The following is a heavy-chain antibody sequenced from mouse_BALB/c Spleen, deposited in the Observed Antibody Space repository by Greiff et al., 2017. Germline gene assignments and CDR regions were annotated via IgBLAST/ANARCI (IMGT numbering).Heavy chain of an antibody. Sequence: EVHLVESGGGLVQPGGSLRLSCATSGFTFTDYYMSWVRQPPGKALEWLGFIRNKANGYTTEYSASVKGRFTISRDNSQSILYLQMNTLRAEDSATYYCARDIRITTGDYFDYWGQGTTLTVSS. J-gene: IGHJ2*01. CDR3: ARDIRITTGDYFDY. CDR1: GFTFTDYY. CDR2: IRNKANGYTT. D-gene: IGHD1-1*01. V-gene: IGHV7-3*02.